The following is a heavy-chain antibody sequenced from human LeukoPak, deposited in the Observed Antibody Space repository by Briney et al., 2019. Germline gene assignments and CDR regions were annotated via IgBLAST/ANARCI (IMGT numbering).Heavy chain of an antibody. Sequence: GGSLRLSCTASGFTFSNYAMTWVRQAPGKGLEWVSSISDGGITTYYADSVKGRFTISRDNSKNTLYLQMNSLRAEDTAVYYCAKDGVVATINWGIYYFDYWGQGTLVTVSS. CDR1: GFTFSNYA. J-gene: IGHJ4*02. D-gene: IGHD5-12*01. V-gene: IGHV3-23*01. CDR2: ISDGGITT. CDR3: AKDGVVATINWGIYYFDY.